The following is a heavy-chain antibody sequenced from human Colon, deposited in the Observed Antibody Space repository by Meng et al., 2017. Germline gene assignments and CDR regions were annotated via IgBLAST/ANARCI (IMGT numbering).Heavy chain of an antibody. V-gene: IGHV3-30*04. J-gene: IGHJ3*02. CDR2: ISYDGSNK. D-gene: IGHD6-19*01. Sequence: SCAASGFTFSSYAMHWVRQAPGKGLEWVAVISYDGSNKYYADSVKGRFTISRDNSKNTLYLQMNSLRAEDTAVYYCARDLGVLDMAVAGTGAFDIWGQGTMVTVSS. CDR3: ARDLGVLDMAVAGTGAFDI. CDR1: GFTFSSYA.